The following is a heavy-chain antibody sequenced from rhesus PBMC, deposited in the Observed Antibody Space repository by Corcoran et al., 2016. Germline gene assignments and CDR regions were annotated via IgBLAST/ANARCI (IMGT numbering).Heavy chain of an antibody. Sequence: EVQLVESGGGLVQPGGSLRLSCAASGFTFSSYGMSWVRQAQGKGLEGVSYISNGGGSTSYAVSVNGRCTISRDHSKNTLSLQMNSLRAEDTAVYYCARLYSGSWNVLDYWGQGVLVTVSS. CDR3: ARLYSGSWNVLDY. CDR1: GFTFSSYG. V-gene: IGHV3S5*01. CDR2: ISNGGGST. D-gene: IGHD6-25*01. J-gene: IGHJ4*01.